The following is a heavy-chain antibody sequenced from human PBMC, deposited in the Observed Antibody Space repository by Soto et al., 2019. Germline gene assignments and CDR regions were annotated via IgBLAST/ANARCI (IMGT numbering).Heavy chain of an antibody. J-gene: IGHJ3*02. CDR3: ASLGDGYGDAFDI. Sequence: ASVKVSCKASGYTFTSYDINWVRQATGQGLEWMGWMNPNSGNTGYAQKFQGRVTMTRNTSISTAYMELSSLRSEDTAMYYCASLGDGYGDAFDIWGQGTMVTVSS. V-gene: IGHV1-8*01. D-gene: IGHD4-17*01. CDR2: MNPNSGNT. CDR1: GYTFTSYD.